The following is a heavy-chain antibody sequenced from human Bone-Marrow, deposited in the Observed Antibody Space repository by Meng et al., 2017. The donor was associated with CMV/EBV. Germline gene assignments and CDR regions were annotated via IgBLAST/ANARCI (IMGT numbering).Heavy chain of an antibody. V-gene: IGHV3-21*01. J-gene: IGHJ6*02. CDR1: GFTFSSYS. CDR2: ISSSSSYI. D-gene: IGHD2-2*02. Sequence: GESLKISCAACGFTFSSYSMNWVRQAPGKGLEWVSSISSSSSYIYYADSVKGRFTISRDNAKNSLYLQMNSLRAEDTAVYYCARDRDCSSTSCYTSDYYGMDVWGQGTTVTVSS. CDR3: ARDRDCSSTSCYTSDYYGMDV.